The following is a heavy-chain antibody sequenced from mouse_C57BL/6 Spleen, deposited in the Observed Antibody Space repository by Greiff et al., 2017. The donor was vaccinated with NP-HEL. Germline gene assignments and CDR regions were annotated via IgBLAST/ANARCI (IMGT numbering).Heavy chain of an antibody. Sequence: QVQLQQSGPELVKPGASVKISCKASGYTFTDYYINWVKQRPGQGLEWIGWIFPGSGSTYYNEKFKGKATLTVDKSSSTAYMLLSSLTSEDSAVYFCARARGTTVAYYYAMDYWGQGTSVTVSS. V-gene: IGHV1-75*01. D-gene: IGHD1-1*01. CDR1: GYTFTDYY. CDR2: IFPGSGST. CDR3: ARARGTTVAYYYAMDY. J-gene: IGHJ4*01.